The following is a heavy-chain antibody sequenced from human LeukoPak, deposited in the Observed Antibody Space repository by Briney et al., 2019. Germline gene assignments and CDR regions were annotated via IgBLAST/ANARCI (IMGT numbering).Heavy chain of an antibody. D-gene: IGHD5-12*01. Sequence: KPSETLSLTCTVSGGSISSTTYYWGWIRQPPGKGLEWIGNIFYSGNTYYNPSLKSRVTISVDTSKNQFSLRLISVTAADTAVYYCARIYRYSGLNYYCDHWGQGTLVSVSS. V-gene: IGHV4-39*01. CDR1: GGSISSTTYY. CDR3: ARIYRYSGLNYYCDH. J-gene: IGHJ4*02. CDR2: IFYSGNT.